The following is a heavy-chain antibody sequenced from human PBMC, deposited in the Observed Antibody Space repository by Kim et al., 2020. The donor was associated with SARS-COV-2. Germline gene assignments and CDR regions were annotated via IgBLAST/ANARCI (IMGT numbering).Heavy chain of an antibody. CDR3: ARGDRDTMVRGVIIWSGYYYGMDV. CDR2: IIPIFGTA. D-gene: IGHD3-10*01. J-gene: IGHJ6*02. Sequence: SVKVSCKASGGTFSSYAISWVRQAPGQGLEWMGGIIPIFGTANYAQKFQGRVTITADESTSTAYMELSSLRSEDTAVYYCARGDRDTMVRGVIIWSGYYYGMDVWGQGTTVTVSS. V-gene: IGHV1-69*13. CDR1: GGTFSSYA.